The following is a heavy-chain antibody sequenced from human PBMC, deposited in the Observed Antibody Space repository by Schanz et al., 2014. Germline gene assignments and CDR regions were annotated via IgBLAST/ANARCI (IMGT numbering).Heavy chain of an antibody. D-gene: IGHD2-2*01. V-gene: IGHV4-4*02. CDR2: IIHDGRT. CDR3: ARVKQGCSDTSCVLDP. CDR1: GVSISSTNW. Sequence: QVQLQESGPGLVKPSGTLSLTCAVSGVSISSTNWWHWVRQSPGKGLEWLGEIIHDGRTNYNPSLGSRVPIPLDKSENQFPLELTSVPAADTALYFCARVKQGCSDTSCVLDPWGQGTLVTVSS. J-gene: IGHJ5*02.